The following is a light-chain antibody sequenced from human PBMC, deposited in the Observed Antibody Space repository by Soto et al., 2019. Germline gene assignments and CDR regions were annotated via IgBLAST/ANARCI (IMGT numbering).Light chain of an antibody. CDR3: YSYRSSNTRYV. V-gene: IGLV2-14*03. J-gene: IGLJ1*01. Sequence: QSALTQPASVSGSPGQSITISCTGTSSDVGGYNYVSWYQQHPGKAPQLLIYDVTDRPSGVSNRFSGSKSGNTASLTISGLQAEDEADYYCYSYRSSNTRYVFGSGTKVTVL. CDR2: DVT. CDR1: SSDVGGYNY.